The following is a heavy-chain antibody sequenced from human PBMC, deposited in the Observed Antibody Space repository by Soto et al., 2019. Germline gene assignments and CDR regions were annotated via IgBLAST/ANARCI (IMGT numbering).Heavy chain of an antibody. V-gene: IGHV4-34*01. J-gene: IGHJ4*02. CDR1: GGHLRTVSSY. CDR3: ATTPNYYFDY. D-gene: IGHD1-7*01. CDR2: VNHSGST. Sequence: LVTMSINCTVSGGHLRTVSSYRSRIRQSPGKGLEWIGEVNHSGSTSYNPSLKSRVTISVDTSKNQISLKLSSVTAADTSVYYCATTPNYYFDYWGQRTLVTVSS.